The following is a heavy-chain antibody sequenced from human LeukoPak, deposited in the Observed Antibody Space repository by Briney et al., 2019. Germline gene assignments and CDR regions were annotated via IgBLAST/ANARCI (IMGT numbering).Heavy chain of an antibody. CDR3: AAMYSSSWYYFDY. D-gene: IGHD6-13*01. V-gene: IGHV4-34*01. CDR2: INHSGST. J-gene: IGHJ4*02. Sequence: SETLSPTCAVYGGSFSGYYWSWIRQPPGKGLEWIGEINHSGSTNYNPSLKSRVTISVDTSKNQFSLKLSSVTAADTAVYYCAAMYSSSWYYFDYWGQGTLVTVSS. CDR1: GGSFSGYY.